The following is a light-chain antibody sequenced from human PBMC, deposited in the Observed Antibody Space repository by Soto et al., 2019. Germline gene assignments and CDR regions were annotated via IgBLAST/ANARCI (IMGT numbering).Light chain of an antibody. V-gene: IGKV1-5*01. J-gene: IGKJ2*01. CDR1: QSIDSS. CDR3: QQYNSYGT. CDR2: DAS. Sequence: DIQMTQSPSTLSASVGDRVTITCRASQSIDSSLAWYQQKPRKGPKLLIYDASTLESGVLSRFSGSGLGTEFALTISSLQPDDFATFYCQQYNSYGTFGQGTKVDIK.